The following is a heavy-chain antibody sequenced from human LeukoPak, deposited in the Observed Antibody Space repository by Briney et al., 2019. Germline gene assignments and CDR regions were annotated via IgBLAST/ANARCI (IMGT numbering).Heavy chain of an antibody. J-gene: IGHJ5*02. V-gene: IGHV3-11*04. CDR1: GFTFSDSY. CDR3: ARGVYDSSGYYYP. D-gene: IGHD3-22*01. CDR2: ISGSGHDI. Sequence: PGGSLRLSCAASGFTFSDSYMTWVRQAPGKGVEWVAYISGSGHDINYSESAKGRFTISRDNAKNSLYLQMSSLRVEDTAVYYCARGVYDSSGYYYPWGQGTLVTVSS.